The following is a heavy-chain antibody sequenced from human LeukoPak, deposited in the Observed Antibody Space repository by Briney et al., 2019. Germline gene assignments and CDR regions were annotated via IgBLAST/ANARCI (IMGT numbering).Heavy chain of an antibody. D-gene: IGHD4-17*01. CDR2: ISSSSSYI. CDR1: GFTFSNYW. CDR3: AREPTTVTPIGYMDV. Sequence: GGSLRLSCAASGFTFSNYWMSWVRRAPGKGLEWVSSISSSSSYIYYADSVKGRFTISRDNAKNSLYLQMNSLRAEDTAVYYCAREPTTVTPIGYMDVWGKGTTVTVSS. V-gene: IGHV3-21*01. J-gene: IGHJ6*03.